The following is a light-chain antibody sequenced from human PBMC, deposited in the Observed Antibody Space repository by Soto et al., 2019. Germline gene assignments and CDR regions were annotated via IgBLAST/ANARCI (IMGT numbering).Light chain of an antibody. V-gene: IGLV2-8*01. CDR1: NTDIGGHKY. CDR3: SSYTGTNNFVL. J-gene: IGLJ2*01. Sequence: QSVLTQPPSASGSPGQSVTISCTGTNTDIGGHKYVSWYQHHPGKAPKLLIYEVSERPSGVPDHFSGSKSGNAASLTVSGLQADDEAMYYCSSYTGTNNFVLFGGGTKLTVL. CDR2: EVS.